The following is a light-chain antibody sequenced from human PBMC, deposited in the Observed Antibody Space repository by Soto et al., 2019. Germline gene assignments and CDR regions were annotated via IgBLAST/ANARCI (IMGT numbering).Light chain of an antibody. CDR3: ETWDSDTRV. CDR2: SNI. CDR1: SSNIGRNT. J-gene: IGLJ3*02. Sequence: QSVLTQPPSASGTPGQRVTISCSGRSSNIGRNTVHWYQQLPGTAPKLLIYSNIHRPSGVPDRFSGSKSGTSASLAISGLQSEDEAYYYCETWDSDTRVFGGGTKVTVL. V-gene: IGLV1-44*01.